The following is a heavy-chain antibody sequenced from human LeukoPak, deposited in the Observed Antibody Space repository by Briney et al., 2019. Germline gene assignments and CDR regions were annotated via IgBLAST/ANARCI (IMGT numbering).Heavy chain of an antibody. V-gene: IGHV4-39*01. Sequence: SETLSLTCTVSGGSISSSSYYWGWIRQPPGEGLEWIGRIYYSGSPYYNPSLKSRVTISVDTSKNQFSLKLSPVTAADTAVYYCARFPIVVVAFDYWGQGTLVSVSS. CDR1: GGSISSSSYY. D-gene: IGHD2-21*01. CDR2: IYYSGSP. J-gene: IGHJ4*02. CDR3: ARFPIVVVAFDY.